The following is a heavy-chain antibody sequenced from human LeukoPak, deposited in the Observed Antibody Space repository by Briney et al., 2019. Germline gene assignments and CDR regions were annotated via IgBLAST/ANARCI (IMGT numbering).Heavy chain of an antibody. Sequence: QPGGSLRLSCAASGITFNNYWLHWVRQAPGKGLVWVSRIDTDGSGTIYADSVKGRFTVSRDNAKNTLYLQMTSLRAEDTAVYYCARGGYSSGLDYWGQGILVTVSS. J-gene: IGHJ4*02. D-gene: IGHD6-19*01. CDR1: GITFNNYW. CDR2: IDTDGSGT. CDR3: ARGGYSSGLDY. V-gene: IGHV3-74*01.